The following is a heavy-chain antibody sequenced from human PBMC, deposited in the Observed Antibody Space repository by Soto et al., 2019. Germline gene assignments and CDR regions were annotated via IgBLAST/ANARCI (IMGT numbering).Heavy chain of an antibody. CDR2: IYNSGGS. CDR3: VGTGTTDDY. CDR1: GASVRSGDYS. J-gene: IGHJ4*02. Sequence: QVQLQESGPGLVKPSQTLSLTCSVSGASVRSGDYSWSSIRQAPGKGLEWIGYIYNSGGSYYNPSLKGRLTTSIDTSKNQFSLKLNSVTAADTAIYYCVGTGTTDDYWGRGTLVTVSS. D-gene: IGHD4-17*01. V-gene: IGHV4-30-4*01.